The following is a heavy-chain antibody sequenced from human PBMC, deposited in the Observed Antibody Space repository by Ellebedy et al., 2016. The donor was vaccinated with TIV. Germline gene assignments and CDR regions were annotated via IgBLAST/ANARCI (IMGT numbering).Heavy chain of an antibody. CDR1: GFTFSSYG. CDR3: AKDPYYDSSGYHDAFDI. CDR2: ISYEGSNK. V-gene: IGHV3-30*18. J-gene: IGHJ3*02. D-gene: IGHD3-22*01. Sequence: PGGSLRLSCAASGFTFSSYGMHWVRQAPGKGLEWVASISYEGSNKYYADSVKGRFTISRDNSKNTLYLQMNSLRAEDTAVYYCAKDPYYDSSGYHDAFDIWGQGTMVTVSS.